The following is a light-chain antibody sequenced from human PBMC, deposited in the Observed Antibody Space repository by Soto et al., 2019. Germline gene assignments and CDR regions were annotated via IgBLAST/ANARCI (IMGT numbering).Light chain of an antibody. CDR1: QSVSSSY. J-gene: IGKJ1*01. Sequence: EVVMTQSPCTLSVSLGESATLSCRASQSVSSSYLAWYQQKPGQAPRLLIYGASSRATGIPDRFSGSGSGTNFTLTISDLQPEDFTTYYCQKSDSTPWTFGQGTKVDIK. CDR3: QKSDSTPWT. V-gene: IGKV3-20*01. CDR2: GAS.